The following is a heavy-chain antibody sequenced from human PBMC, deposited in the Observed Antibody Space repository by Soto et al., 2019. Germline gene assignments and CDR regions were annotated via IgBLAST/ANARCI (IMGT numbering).Heavy chain of an antibody. Sequence: WESLRISWKGSGYSFTSYCIGWVRQMHGKGLDWMGIIYPGDSDTRYSPSFQGQVTISADKYISIAHLQMNSLKTEDTAVYYCTSTIFGVVIPGGYYYGMDVWGQGTTVTVSS. CDR1: GYSFTSYC. J-gene: IGHJ6*02. D-gene: IGHD3-3*01. V-gene: IGHV5-51*01. CDR3: TSTIFGVVIPGGYYYGMDV. CDR2: IYPGDSDT.